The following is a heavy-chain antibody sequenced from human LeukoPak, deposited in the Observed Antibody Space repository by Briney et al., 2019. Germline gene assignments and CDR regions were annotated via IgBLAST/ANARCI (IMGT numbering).Heavy chain of an antibody. D-gene: IGHD6-13*01. Sequence: GGSLRLSCAASGFTFSSYWMSWVRQAPGKGLEWVASINQYGNEKYYVDSVRGRFTISKDNAKNSLFLQMNSLRAEDTAIYYCASDSSAEKGQQLANWGQGTLVTVSS. CDR3: ASDSSAEKGQQLAN. V-gene: IGHV3-7*04. CDR1: GFTFSSYW. J-gene: IGHJ4*02. CDR2: INQYGNEK.